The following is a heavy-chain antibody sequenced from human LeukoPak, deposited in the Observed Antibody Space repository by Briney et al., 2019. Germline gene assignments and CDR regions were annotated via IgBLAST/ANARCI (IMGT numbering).Heavy chain of an antibody. CDR2: IYSNGNT. CDR3: ARDLGIAVTGTLGWFDP. D-gene: IGHD6-19*01. J-gene: IGHJ5*02. Sequence: MASETLSLTCTVSGDSISSGDYYWTWIRQPAGKGLEWVGRIYSNGNTNYNPSLKSRLSISMDTSKSQFSLKLNSVTAADTAVYYCARDLGIAVTGTLGWFDPWGQGTLVTVSS. V-gene: IGHV4-61*02. CDR1: GDSISSGDYY.